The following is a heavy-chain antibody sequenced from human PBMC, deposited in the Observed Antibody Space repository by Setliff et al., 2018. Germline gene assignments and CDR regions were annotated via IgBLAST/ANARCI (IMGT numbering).Heavy chain of an antibody. CDR2: INPNSGGT. Sequence: ASVKVSCKASGYNFTGYYMYWVRQAPGQGLEWMGWINPNSGGTNYAQKFQGRVSMTRDTSISTAFLELNGLRSDDTAVYYCTKDLKKWLQFGWYFDLWGRGTLGTVS. CDR3: TKDLKKWLQFGWYFDL. J-gene: IGHJ2*01. V-gene: IGHV1-2*02. CDR1: GYNFTGYY. D-gene: IGHD5-12*01.